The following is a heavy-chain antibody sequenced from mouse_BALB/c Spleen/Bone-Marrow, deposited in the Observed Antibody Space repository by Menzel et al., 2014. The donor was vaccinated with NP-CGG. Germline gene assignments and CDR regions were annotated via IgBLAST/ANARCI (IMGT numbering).Heavy chain of an antibody. J-gene: IGHJ2*01. CDR2: ISGGGSYR. CDR3: ATQNFDY. CDR1: GFTFSSYG. V-gene: IGHV5-9-2*01. Sequence: EVKLVESGGGLVKPGGSLKLSCTASGFTFSSYGMSWVRQTPEKGLEWVATISGGGSYRYYPDSVQGRITISRDNAKNSLYLQMSSLRSEDTALYYCATQNFDYWGQGTTLTVSS.